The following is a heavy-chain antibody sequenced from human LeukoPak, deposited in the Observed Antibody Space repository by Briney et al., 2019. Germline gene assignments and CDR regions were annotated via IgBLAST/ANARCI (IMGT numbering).Heavy chain of an antibody. V-gene: IGHV3-21*01. CDR2: ISSSRSYI. D-gene: IGHD3-22*01. Sequence: GGSLRLSCAASGFTFSSYSMNWVRQAPGKGLEWVSSISSSRSYIYYADSVKGRFTISRDNAKNSLYLQMNSLRAEDTAVYYCARHPPIVVVITNPGYFDLWGRGTLVTVSS. J-gene: IGHJ2*01. CDR3: ARHPPIVVVITNPGYFDL. CDR1: GFTFSSYS.